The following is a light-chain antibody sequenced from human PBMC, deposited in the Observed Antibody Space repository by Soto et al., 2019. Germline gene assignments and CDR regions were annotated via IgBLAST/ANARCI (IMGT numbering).Light chain of an antibody. Sequence: EIVLTQSPGTLSLSPGERATLSCRASQSVSSGYLAWYQQKPGQAPRILIYAASSRATGIPDRFSGSGSGTDFSLTISSLEPEDFAVYYCQQHGSSPLITFGQGTRLEIK. CDR3: QQHGSSPLIT. J-gene: IGKJ5*01. CDR2: AAS. CDR1: QSVSSGY. V-gene: IGKV3-20*01.